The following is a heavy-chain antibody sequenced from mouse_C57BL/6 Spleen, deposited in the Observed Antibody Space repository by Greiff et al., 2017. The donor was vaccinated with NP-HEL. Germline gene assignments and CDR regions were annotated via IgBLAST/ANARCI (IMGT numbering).Heavy chain of an antibody. V-gene: IGHV1-69*01. D-gene: IGHD1-1*01. CDR2: IDPSDSYT. Sequence: QVQLQQPGAELVMPGASVKLSCKASGYTFTSYWMHWVKQRPGQGLEWIGEIDPSDSYTNYNQKFKGKSTLTVDKSSSTAYMQLSSLTSEDSAVYYCARRGSSYVYAMDYWGQGTSVTVSS. J-gene: IGHJ4*01. CDR1: GYTFTSYW. CDR3: ARRGSSYVYAMDY.